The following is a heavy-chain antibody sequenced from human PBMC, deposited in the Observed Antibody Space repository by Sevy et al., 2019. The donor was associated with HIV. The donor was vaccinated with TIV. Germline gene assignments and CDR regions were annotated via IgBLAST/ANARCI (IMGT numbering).Heavy chain of an antibody. J-gene: IGHJ4*02. Sequence: GSLRLSCAAYGFSVNSNYMTWVRQAPGKGLEGVSVIYSDETTYHADSVKDRFTISRDNSKNMLYLQMSSLRAEDTAIYYCARGKSGYGYALNYWGQGTLVTVSS. V-gene: IGHV3-66*01. CDR1: GFSVNSNY. CDR2: IYSDETT. CDR3: ARGKSGYGYALNY. D-gene: IGHD5-18*01.